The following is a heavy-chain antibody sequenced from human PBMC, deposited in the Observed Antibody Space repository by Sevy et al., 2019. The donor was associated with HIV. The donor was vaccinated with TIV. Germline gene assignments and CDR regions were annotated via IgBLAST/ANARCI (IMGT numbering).Heavy chain of an antibody. V-gene: IGHV3-9*01. CDR1: GFPFNDYA. J-gene: IGHJ6*02. Sequence: GGCLRLSCAASGFPFNDYAMHWVRQAPGKGLERVAGISWNRGFIGYAGSVKGRFTISRDNAKQSVYLEMNSLRPEDTATYYCAKALNRGCDGVYCYSYYFYFYGLDVWGQGTTVTVSS. D-gene: IGHD2-21*02. CDR2: ISWNRGFI. CDR3: AKALNRGCDGVYCYSYYFYFYGLDV.